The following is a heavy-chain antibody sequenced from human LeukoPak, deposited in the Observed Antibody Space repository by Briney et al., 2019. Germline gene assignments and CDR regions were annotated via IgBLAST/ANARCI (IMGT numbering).Heavy chain of an antibody. Sequence: GGSLRLSCAASGFTFSDYAMSWVRQAPGKGLEWVGRIKSASDGGTTDYAAPVKGRFTVSRDDSRNTLYLQMDSLKIEDTAVYYCTTDRYYDNSELQFQHWGQGTLVTVSS. CDR2: IKSASDGGTT. D-gene: IGHD3-22*01. CDR3: TTDRYYDNSELQFQH. J-gene: IGHJ1*01. V-gene: IGHV3-15*01. CDR1: GFTFSDYA.